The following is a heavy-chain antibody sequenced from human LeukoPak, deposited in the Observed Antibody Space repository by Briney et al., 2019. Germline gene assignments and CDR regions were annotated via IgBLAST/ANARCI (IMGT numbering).Heavy chain of an antibody. CDR1: GFTVSSNY. J-gene: IGHJ4*02. D-gene: IGHD3-22*01. CDR2: MYLSGTT. CDR3: AGLVGRYSSGLYYYYFDY. Sequence: PGGSLRLSCAASGFTVSSNYMSWVRQPPGKGLEWIGEMYLSGTTHSNPSVKSRVTISIDKSKNQFFLNLGSVTAADTAVYYCAGLVGRYSSGLYYYYFDYWGQGTLVTVSS. V-gene: IGHV4-4*02.